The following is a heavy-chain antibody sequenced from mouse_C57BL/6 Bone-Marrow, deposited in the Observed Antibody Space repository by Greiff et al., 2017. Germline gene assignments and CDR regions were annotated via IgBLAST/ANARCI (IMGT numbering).Heavy chain of an antibody. Sequence: VQLQQPGAELVMPGASVKLSCKASGYTFTSYWMHWVKQRPGQGLEWIGEIDPSDSYTNYNQKFKGKSTLTVDKSSSTAYMQLSSLTSEDSAVYYCARERGVITTVVVPFDYWGQGTTLTVSS. J-gene: IGHJ2*01. CDR2: IDPSDSYT. CDR1: GYTFTSYW. CDR3: ARERGVITTVVVPFDY. D-gene: IGHD1-1*01. V-gene: IGHV1-69*01.